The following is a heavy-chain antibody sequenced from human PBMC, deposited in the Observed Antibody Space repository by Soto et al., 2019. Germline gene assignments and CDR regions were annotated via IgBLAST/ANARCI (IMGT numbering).Heavy chain of an antibody. CDR2: VYXGGST. D-gene: IGHD4-4*01. CDR3: ARELDGYSQFDH. Sequence: SETLSLSCSVSWTSVTRDFNCWTWLRQPRGKGLELVASVYXGGSTFYNLSLRSRVTISVDRPKNKFSLKFTSVTAEDTAVYYCARELDGYSQFDHLGQGTLVTVSS. CDR1: WTSVTRDFNC. V-gene: IGHV4-30-2*01. J-gene: IGHJ4*02.